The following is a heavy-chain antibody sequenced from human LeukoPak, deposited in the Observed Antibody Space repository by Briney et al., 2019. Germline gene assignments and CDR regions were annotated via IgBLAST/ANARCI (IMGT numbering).Heavy chain of an antibody. V-gene: IGHV3-21*01. CDR3: AREYGYCSSTSCYTTYYYYYGMDV. J-gene: IGHJ6*02. CDR2: ISSSSSYI. D-gene: IGHD2-2*03. Sequence: PGGSLRLSCAASGFTFSSYSMNWVRQAPGKGLEWVSSISSSSSYIYYADSVKGRFTISRDNAKNSLYLQMNSLRAEDTAVYYCAREYGYCSSTSCYTTYYYYYGMDVWGQGTTVTVSS. CDR1: GFTFSSYS.